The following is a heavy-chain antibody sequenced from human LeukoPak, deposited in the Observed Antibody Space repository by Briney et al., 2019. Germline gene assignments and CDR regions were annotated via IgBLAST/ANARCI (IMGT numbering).Heavy chain of an antibody. V-gene: IGHV4-30-4*01. D-gene: IGHD6-6*01. CDR2: IYYGGT. CDR1: GGSISSGYYY. CDR3: ARGTWSSSIGY. J-gene: IGHJ4*02. Sequence: SETLSLTCTVSGGSISSGYYYWSWIRQPPGKGLEYIGYIYYGGTYYNPSLKSRVTISVDTSKNQFSLKLSSVTAADTAVYYCARGTWSSSIGYWGQGTLVTVSS.